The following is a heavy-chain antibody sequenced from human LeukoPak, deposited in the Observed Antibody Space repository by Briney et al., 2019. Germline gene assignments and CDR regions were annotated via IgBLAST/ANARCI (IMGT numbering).Heavy chain of an antibody. J-gene: IGHJ5*02. D-gene: IGHD1-26*01. CDR2: IDYSGST. CDR1: GGSLSSYY. CDR3: ARLQVGATFDL. V-gene: IGHV4-59*08. Sequence: ETLSLTCTVSGGSLSSYYWSWIRQPPAKGLEGSGFIDYSGSTNYSPSPKSRVTISVDTFKNNFSLKLSSVTAAETAVYYCARLQVGATFDLWGQGALVTVSS.